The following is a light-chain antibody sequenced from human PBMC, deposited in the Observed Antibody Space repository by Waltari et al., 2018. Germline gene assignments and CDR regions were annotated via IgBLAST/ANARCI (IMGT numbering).Light chain of an antibody. CDR1: SGHTYYA. J-gene: IGLJ3*02. CDR2: VNSDGSH. Sequence: QLVLTQSPSASASLGASVTLTCPLDSGHTYYAIAWHQQQPEKGPRHLMKVNSDGSHSKGDGIPDRFSGSSSGAERYLTISSLQSEDEADYYCQTWGAGIRVFGGGTKLTVL. V-gene: IGLV4-69*01. CDR3: QTWGAGIRV.